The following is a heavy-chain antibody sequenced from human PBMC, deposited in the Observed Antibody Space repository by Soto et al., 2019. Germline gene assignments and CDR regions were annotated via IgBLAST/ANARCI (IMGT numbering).Heavy chain of an antibody. J-gene: IGHJ4*02. Sequence: VQLVESGGGVVQPGRSLRLSCAASGFTFSDYAMHWVRQAPGKGLEWVAVVSHDGRNTHYADSVKGRFTISRDSCKNTVSLEMTSLGGEDTAVYYCAKGGRQWLVTSDFNYWGQGALVTVSS. V-gene: IGHV3-30*18. CDR2: VSHDGRNT. CDR1: GFTFSDYA. D-gene: IGHD6-19*01. CDR3: AKGGRQWLVTSDFNY.